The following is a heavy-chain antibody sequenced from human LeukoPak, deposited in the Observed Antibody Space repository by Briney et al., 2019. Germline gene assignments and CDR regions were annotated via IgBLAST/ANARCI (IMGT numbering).Heavy chain of an antibody. CDR1: GFTFDGYA. J-gene: IGHJ4*02. CDR2: ISWNSGSI. V-gene: IGHV3-9*01. D-gene: IGHD6-13*01. CDR3: AKGLRGSSWTDYYFDY. Sequence: GRSLRLSCAPSGFTFDGYAMHWVRQAPGKGLEWVSGISWNSGSIGYADSVKGRFTISRDNAKNTLYLQMNSLRAEDTALYYCAKGLRGSSWTDYYFDYWGQGTLVTVSS.